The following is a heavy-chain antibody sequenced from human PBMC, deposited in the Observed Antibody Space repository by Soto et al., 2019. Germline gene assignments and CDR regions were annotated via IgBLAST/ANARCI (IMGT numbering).Heavy chain of an antibody. CDR2: LIPIFTTP. CDR3: ARGSSSWFLAY. J-gene: IGHJ4*02. CDR1: GGTFNNYA. D-gene: IGHD6-13*01. V-gene: IGHV1-69*12. Sequence: QVQLVQSGAGVKKPGSSVRVSCKASGGTFNNYAFNWVRQAPGQGLEWMGGLIPIFTTPHYAQKFQGRVTITADESTSTFYMELSNLRSEDTAIYFCARGSSSWFLAYWGQGTLVTVSS.